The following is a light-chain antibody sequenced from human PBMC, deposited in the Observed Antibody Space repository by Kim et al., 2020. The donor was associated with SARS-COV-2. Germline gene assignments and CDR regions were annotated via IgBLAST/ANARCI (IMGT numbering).Light chain of an antibody. CDR3: QQYSSSPRT. V-gene: IGKV3-20*01. Sequence: EIVLTQSPGTLSLSPGERATLSCRTSQSVSATYIAWYQQKPGQAPRLLIFGASSRATGIPDRFSGSGSGTDFTLAISRLEPEDFAMYYCQQYSSSPRTFGQGTKVDIK. J-gene: IGKJ1*01. CDR1: QSVSATY. CDR2: GAS.